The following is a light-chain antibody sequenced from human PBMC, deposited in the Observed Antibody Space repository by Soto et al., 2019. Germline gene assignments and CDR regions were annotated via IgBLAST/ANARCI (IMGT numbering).Light chain of an antibody. Sequence: QPVLTQSSSASASLGSSVKLTCTLSSGHSSSIIAWHQQQPGKAPRYLMKLEGTGSYQKGSGIPDRFSGSSSGADRYLTISNLQSEDEADYYCETWDSSTRVFGGGTQLTVL. V-gene: IGLV4-60*03. CDR2: LEGTGSY. CDR3: ETWDSSTRV. CDR1: SGHSSSI. J-gene: IGLJ7*01.